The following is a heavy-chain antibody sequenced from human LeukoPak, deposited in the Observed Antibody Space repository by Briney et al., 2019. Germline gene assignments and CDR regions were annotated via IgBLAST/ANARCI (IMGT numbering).Heavy chain of an antibody. D-gene: IGHD3-22*01. CDR2: ISGYNGNT. CDR3: ARAYDASIDF. Sequence: GASVKVSCKASGYTSTDYLLTWVRQAPGQGLEWMGWISGYNGNTNYGHKFQGRVTMTTDTSTSTAYLEMRGLRPDDTAVYYCARAYDASIDFWGQGTLVTVSS. CDR1: GYTSTDYL. J-gene: IGHJ4*02. V-gene: IGHV1-18*01.